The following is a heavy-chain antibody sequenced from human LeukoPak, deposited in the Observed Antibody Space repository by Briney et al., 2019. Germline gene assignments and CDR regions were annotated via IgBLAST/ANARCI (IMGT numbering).Heavy chain of an antibody. CDR1: GGSISSHY. CDR2: IYYSGST. D-gene: IGHD2-2*01. J-gene: IGHJ4*02. V-gene: IGHV4-59*11. CDR3: ARGVIPAATVDY. Sequence: SETLSLTCTVSGGSISSHYWSWIGQPPGKGLEWIGYIYYSGSTNYNPSLKSRVTISVDTSKNQFSLKLSSVTAADTAVYYCARGVIPAATVDYWGQGTLVTVSS.